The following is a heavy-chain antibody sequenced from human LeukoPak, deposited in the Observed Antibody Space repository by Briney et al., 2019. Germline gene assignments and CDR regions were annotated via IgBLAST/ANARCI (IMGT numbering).Heavy chain of an antibody. D-gene: IGHD1-26*01. CDR2: IYYSGST. CDR3: ARLRWELLLWADYFDY. CDR1: GGSISSSSYY. Sequence: SETLSLTCTVSGGSISSSSYYWGWIRQPPGKGLEWIGSIYYSGSTYYNPSLKRRVTISVDTSKNQFSLKLSSVTAADTAVYYCARLRWELLLWADYFDYWGQGTLVTVSS. V-gene: IGHV4-39*01. J-gene: IGHJ4*02.